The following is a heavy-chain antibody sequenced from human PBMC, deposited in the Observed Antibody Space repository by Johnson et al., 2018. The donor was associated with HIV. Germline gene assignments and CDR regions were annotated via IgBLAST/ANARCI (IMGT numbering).Heavy chain of an antibody. V-gene: IGHV3-20*04. CDR1: GFTFDDYG. Sequence: EVQLVESGGGVLRPGGSLRLSCAASGFTFDDYGMSWVRQAPGKGLEWVSGINWNGGSTGYADSVKGRFTISRDNAKNSLYLQMNSLRAEDTAFYYCARDQVGILWDAFDIWGQGTMVTVSS. CDR3: ARDQVGILWDAFDI. J-gene: IGHJ3*02. D-gene: IGHD3-10*01. CDR2: INWNGGST.